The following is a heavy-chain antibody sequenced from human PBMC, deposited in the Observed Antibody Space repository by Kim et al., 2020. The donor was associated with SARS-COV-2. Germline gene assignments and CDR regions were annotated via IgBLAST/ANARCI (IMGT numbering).Heavy chain of an antibody. Sequence: GGSLRLSCAASGFSFSSYSMNWVRQAPGKGLEWVSYISSSSSTLYYAYSVKGLSTVSSDSARTSLYLLMNSLRDEDTAVYFCMRSTRYSSGCTGDYF. D-gene: IGHD6-19*01. CDR1: GFSFSSYS. CDR3: MRSTRYSSGCTGDYF. CDR2: ISSSSSTL. V-gene: IGHV3-48*02. J-gene: IGHJ4*01.